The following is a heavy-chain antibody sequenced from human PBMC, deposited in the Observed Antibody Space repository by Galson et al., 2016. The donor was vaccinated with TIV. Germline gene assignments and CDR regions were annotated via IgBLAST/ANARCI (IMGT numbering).Heavy chain of an antibody. CDR2: INPNSGGT. V-gene: IGHV1-2*04. J-gene: IGHJ3*01. D-gene: IGHD2-15*01. Sequence: SVKVSCKASGYTFTDYYIHWLRQAPGYGREWMGWINPNSGGTLFARKLQGWVTLTRATSINTAYMELSRLKSDDTAVYYCAKVAATSDGIDVWGQGTMVTVAS. CDR1: GYTFTDYY. CDR3: AKVAATSDGIDV.